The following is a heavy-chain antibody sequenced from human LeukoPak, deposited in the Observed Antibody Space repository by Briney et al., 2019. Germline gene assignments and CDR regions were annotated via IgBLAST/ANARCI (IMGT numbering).Heavy chain of an antibody. CDR3: ATGLSGWEYGY. V-gene: IGHV3-23*01. Sequence: GGSLRLSCAASGFTFSSYAMSWVRQAPGKGLEWVSAISGSGGSTYYADSVKGRFTISRDNSKNTMYLQMNSLRAEDTAVYYCATGLSGWEYGYWGQGTLVTVSS. CDR2: ISGSGGST. J-gene: IGHJ4*02. CDR1: GFTFSSYA. D-gene: IGHD6-19*01.